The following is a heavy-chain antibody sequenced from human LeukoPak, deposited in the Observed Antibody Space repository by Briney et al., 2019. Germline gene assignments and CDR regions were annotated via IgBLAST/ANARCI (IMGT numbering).Heavy chain of an antibody. CDR1: GGTFISYA. J-gene: IGHJ4*02. CDR2: IIPIFGTA. D-gene: IGHD4-23*01. Sequence: SVKVSCKASGGTFISYAISWVRQAPGQGLEWMGRIIPIFGTANYAQKFQGRVTIITDESTITAYMELSSLRSEDTAVYYCARGDYGGNPWNFDYWGQGTLVTVSS. V-gene: IGHV1-69*05. CDR3: ARGDYGGNPWNFDY.